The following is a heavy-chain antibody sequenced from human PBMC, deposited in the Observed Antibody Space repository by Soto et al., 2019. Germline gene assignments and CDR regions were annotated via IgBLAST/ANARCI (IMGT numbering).Heavy chain of an antibody. V-gene: IGHV3-21*01. D-gene: IGHD3-10*01. J-gene: IGHJ4*02. Sequence: GGSLRLSCAASGFTFSSYSMNWVRQAPGKGLEWVSSISSSSSYIYYADSVKGRLTISRDNAKNSLYLQMNSLRAEDTAVYYCASESMGGDYWGQGTLVTVSS. CDR1: GFTFSSYS. CDR3: ASESMGGDY. CDR2: ISSSSSYI.